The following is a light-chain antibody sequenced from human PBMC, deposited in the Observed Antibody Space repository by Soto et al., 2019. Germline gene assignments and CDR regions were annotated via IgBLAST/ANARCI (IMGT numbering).Light chain of an antibody. CDR1: SSKIGAGYD. CDR3: QSYDSSLSGYV. Sequence: QSVVTRAPTESGAPWQRVNNTSTGGSSKIGAGYDVHWYQQLPGTAPKLLIYGNSNRPSGVPDRFPGSKSGTSASLAITGLQAEDEADYYCQSYDSSLSGYVFGTGTKATVL. J-gene: IGLJ1*01. CDR2: GNS. V-gene: IGLV1-40*01.